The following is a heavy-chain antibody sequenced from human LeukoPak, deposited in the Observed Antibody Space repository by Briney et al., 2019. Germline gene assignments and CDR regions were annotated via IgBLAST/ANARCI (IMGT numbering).Heavy chain of an antibody. CDR3: ARDSKQLGRDYGMDV. CDR1: GGSISSLSYY. D-gene: IGHD6-13*01. Sequence: SETLSLTCSVSGGSISSLSYYWGWVRQPPGKGLEWIGSIYYGGRTYYNPSLKSRVTMPVDTSKNQFSLKLNSVTAADTAVYYCARDSKQLGRDYGMDVWGQGTTVTVSS. CDR2: IYYGGRT. J-gene: IGHJ6*02. V-gene: IGHV4-39*07.